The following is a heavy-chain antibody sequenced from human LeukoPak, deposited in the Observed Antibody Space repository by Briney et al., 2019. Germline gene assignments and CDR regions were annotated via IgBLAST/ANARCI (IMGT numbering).Heavy chain of an antibody. CDR3: ARAVPGPAPASYRFDY. D-gene: IGHD3-16*02. V-gene: IGHV1-8*01. J-gene: IGHJ4*02. Sequence: ASVKVSCKASGYTFTSYDINWVRQAAGQGLEWMGWMNPNSGNTVYAQKFQGRVTMTRNTSISTAYMELSSLRSEDTAVYYCARAVPGPAPASYRFDYWGQGTLVTVSS. CDR2: MNPNSGNT. CDR1: GYTFTSYD.